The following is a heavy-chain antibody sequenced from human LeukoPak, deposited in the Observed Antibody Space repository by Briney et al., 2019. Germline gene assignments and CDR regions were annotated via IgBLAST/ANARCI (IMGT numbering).Heavy chain of an antibody. CDR3: AREYSFSSGWAGFDP. Sequence: GGSLRLSCEASGFTLSSYAMHWVRKPPGKGLEGLAVISYDGTNKYYADSVKGRFTISRDNSKNTLYLQMNSLRPDDTAVYWCAREYSFSSGWAGFDPWGQGTLVTVSS. J-gene: IGHJ5*02. D-gene: IGHD6-19*01. CDR1: GFTLSSYA. CDR2: ISYDGTNK. V-gene: IGHV3-30*04.